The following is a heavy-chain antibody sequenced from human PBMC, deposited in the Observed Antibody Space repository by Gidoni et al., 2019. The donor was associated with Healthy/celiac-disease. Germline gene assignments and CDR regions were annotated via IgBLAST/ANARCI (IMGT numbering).Heavy chain of an antibody. V-gene: IGHV1-69*04. J-gene: IGHJ4*02. D-gene: IGHD4-17*01. Sequence: QVQLVQSGAEVKKPGSSVKVSCKASGGTFSSYAISWVRQAPGQGLEWMGRIIPILGRANYAQKFQGRVTITADKSTSTDYMELSSLRSEDTAVYYCANYGGNSGKGLGYWGQGTLVTVSS. CDR3: ANYGGNSGKGLGY. CDR2: IIPILGRA. CDR1: GGTFSSYA.